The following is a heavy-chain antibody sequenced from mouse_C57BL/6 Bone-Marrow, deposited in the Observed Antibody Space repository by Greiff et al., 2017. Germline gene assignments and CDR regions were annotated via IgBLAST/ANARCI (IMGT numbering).Heavy chain of an antibody. V-gene: IGHV14-3*01. J-gene: IGHJ4*01. CDR1: GFNIKNTY. CDR3: ASFLWGLLPYAKDD. D-gene: IGHD2-3*01. Sequence: EVQLQQSVAELVRPGASVKLSCTASGFNIKNTYMHWVKQRPEQGLEWIGRIDPANGNTKYAPKFQGKDTITADTSSNTAYLQLSSLTSAATAIYYCASFLWGLLPYAKDDWGQGTSVTVSS. CDR2: IDPANGNT.